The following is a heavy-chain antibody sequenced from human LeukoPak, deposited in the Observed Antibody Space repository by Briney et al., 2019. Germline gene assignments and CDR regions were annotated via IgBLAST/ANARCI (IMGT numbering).Heavy chain of an antibody. CDR3: ARGIPPDY. V-gene: IGHV4-39*01. CDR1: GGSISSSSYY. J-gene: IGHJ4*02. Sequence: KSSETLSLTCTVSGGSISSSSYYWGWIRQPPGKGLEWIGSIYYSGSTYHNPSLKSRVTISVDTSKNQFSLKLSSVTAADTAVYYCARGIPPDYWGQGTLVTVSS. CDR2: IYYSGST.